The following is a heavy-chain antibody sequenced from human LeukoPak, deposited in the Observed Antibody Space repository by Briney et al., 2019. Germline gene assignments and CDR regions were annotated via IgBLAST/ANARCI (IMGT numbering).Heavy chain of an antibody. CDR2: FYHGGTT. CDR3: ASLKWASNYDNYYMDV. J-gene: IGHJ6*03. Sequence: PSETLSLTCAVSGGSISSGGYSWSWIRQPPGKGLEWIAYFYHGGTTFYNPSFKSRVTMPVDRSRNQLSLKLTSVTAADTAVYSCASLKWASNYDNYYMDVWGKGTTVTVSS. CDR1: GGSISSGGYS. V-gene: IGHV4-30-2*01. D-gene: IGHD3-9*01.